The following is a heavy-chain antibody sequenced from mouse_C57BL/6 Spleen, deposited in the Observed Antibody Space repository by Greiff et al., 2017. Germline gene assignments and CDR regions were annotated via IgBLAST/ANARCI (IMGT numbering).Heavy chain of an antibody. V-gene: IGHV7-3*01. CDR3: ARSDGNYVGYFDV. D-gene: IGHD2-1*01. J-gene: IGHJ1*03. Sequence: EVKLVESGGGLVQPGGSLSLSCAASGFSFTDSYMSWVRQPPGKALEWLGFIRNKANGYTPESSASVKGRLTLSRDNSPSILYLQMNSLRAEDSATYYCARSDGNYVGYFDVWGTGTTVTVSS. CDR2: IRNKANGYTP. CDR1: GFSFTDSY.